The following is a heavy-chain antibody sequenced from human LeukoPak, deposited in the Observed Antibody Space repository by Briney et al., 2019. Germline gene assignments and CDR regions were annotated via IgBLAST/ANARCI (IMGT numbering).Heavy chain of an antibody. V-gene: IGHV1-3*01. D-gene: IGHD2-2*01. CDR3: ARDLHCSSTSCPTYYYYGMDV. J-gene: IGHJ6*02. Sequence: GASVKVSCTASGYTFTNYAMHWVRQAPGQSLEWMGWISAGNGNTKYSQKFQGRVTITRDTSASTAYMELSSLRSEDTAGYYCARDLHCSSTSCPTYYYYGMDVWGQGTTVTVSS. CDR2: ISAGNGNT. CDR1: GYTFTNYA.